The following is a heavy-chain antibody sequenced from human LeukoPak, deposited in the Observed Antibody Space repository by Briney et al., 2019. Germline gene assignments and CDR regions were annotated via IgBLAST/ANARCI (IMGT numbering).Heavy chain of an antibody. CDR1: GFTFSSYD. CDR2: IGTAGDT. CDR3: AKTPRDHYYYYMDV. Sequence: GGSLRLSCAASGFTFSSYDMHWVRQATGKGLEWVSAIGTAGDTYYPGSVKGRFTISRENAKNSLYLQMNSLRAGDTAVYYCAKTPRDHYYYYMDVWGKGTTVTVSS. J-gene: IGHJ6*03. V-gene: IGHV3-13*01.